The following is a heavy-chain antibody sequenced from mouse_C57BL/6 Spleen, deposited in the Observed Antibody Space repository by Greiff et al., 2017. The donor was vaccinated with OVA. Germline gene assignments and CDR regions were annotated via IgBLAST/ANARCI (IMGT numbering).Heavy chain of an antibody. CDR1: GYTFTDYE. J-gene: IGHJ1*03. D-gene: IGHD1-1*02. V-gene: IGHV1-15*01. Sequence: QVQLKESGAELVRPGASVTLSCKASGYTFTDYEMHWVKQTPVHGLEWIGAIDPETGGTAYNQKFKGKAILTADKSSSTAYMELRSLTSEDSAVYYCAPGNWYFDVWGTGTTVTVSS. CDR3: APGNWYFDV. CDR2: IDPETGGT.